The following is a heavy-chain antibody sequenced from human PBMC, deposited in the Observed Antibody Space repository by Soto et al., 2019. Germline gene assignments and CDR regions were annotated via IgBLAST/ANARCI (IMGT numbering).Heavy chain of an antibody. CDR3: ARGLRSPSATGI. D-gene: IGHD6-6*01. CDR2: NNNSGCT. CDR1: GGSVSSCCNY. V-gene: IGHV4-39*01. Sequence: SETLSLTCTVSGGSVSSCCNYWGWVRQPPGKGLEWIGSNNNSGCTSYNPSLTGRVTISVYTPKSQFSLTLTSRTAADTAVYYRARGLRSPSATGIWGQRSLVTVSS. J-gene: IGHJ4*02.